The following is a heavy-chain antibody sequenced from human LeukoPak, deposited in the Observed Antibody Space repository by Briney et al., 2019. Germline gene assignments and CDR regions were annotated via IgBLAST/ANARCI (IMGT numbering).Heavy chain of an antibody. CDR2: INPNSGGT. V-gene: IGHV1-2*02. J-gene: IGHJ3*01. CDR3: ARGDRSSSILEDAFDL. CDR1: GYTFTGYY. D-gene: IGHD6-6*01. Sequence: ASVKVSCKASGYTFTGYYMHWVRQAPGQGLEWMGWINPNSGGTKFAQRFQGRVSMTRDTSITTAYMDLSRLTSDDTAVYYCARGDRSSSILEDAFDLWGPGTMVSVSS.